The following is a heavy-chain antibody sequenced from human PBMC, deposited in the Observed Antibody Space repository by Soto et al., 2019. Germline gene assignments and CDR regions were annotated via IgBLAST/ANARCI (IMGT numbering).Heavy chain of an antibody. CDR2: VIPIFGTA. CDR1: GCTFSSYA. D-gene: IGHD3-10*01. Sequence: QVQLVQSGAEVKKTGSSVKVSCKASGCTFSSYAISWVRQAPGQGLEWMGGVIPIFGTANYAQKFQGRVTIAADESTSTAYMELISLRSEDTAVDYCARDMVRVVQFGWFDPWGQGTLVTVSS. V-gene: IGHV1-69*01. CDR3: ARDMVRVVQFGWFDP. J-gene: IGHJ5*02.